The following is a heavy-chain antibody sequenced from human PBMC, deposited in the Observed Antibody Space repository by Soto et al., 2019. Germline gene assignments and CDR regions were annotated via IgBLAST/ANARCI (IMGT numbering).Heavy chain of an antibody. CDR3: ARVVRGEEDYFDSSVYYFAYHGLEV. V-gene: IGHV2-26*01. D-gene: IGHD3-22*01. CDR1: GFSLSNGRMG. CDR2: IFSNDEK. J-gene: IGHJ6*02. Sequence: QVTLKESGPVLVKPTETLTLTCTVSGFSLSNGRMGVSWIRQPPGKALEWLAHIFSNDEKSYITSLKSRLTIPKDTSKSQVVLTMTNMDPVDTATYYCARVVRGEEDYFDSSVYYFAYHGLEVWGQGTTVTVSS.